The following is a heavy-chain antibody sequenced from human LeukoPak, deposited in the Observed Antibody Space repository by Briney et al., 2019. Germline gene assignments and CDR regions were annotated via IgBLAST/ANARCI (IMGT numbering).Heavy chain of an antibody. J-gene: IGHJ4*02. D-gene: IGHD2-2*02. Sequence: GGSLRLSCAASGFTFSSYAMSWVRQAPGKGLEWVSAISGSGGSTYYADSVKGRFTISRDNSTNTLYLQMNSLRAEDTAVYYCAKDPCSSTSCYSDYWGQGTLVTVSS. CDR3: AKDPCSSTSCYSDY. CDR2: ISGSGGST. V-gene: IGHV3-23*01. CDR1: GFTFSSYA.